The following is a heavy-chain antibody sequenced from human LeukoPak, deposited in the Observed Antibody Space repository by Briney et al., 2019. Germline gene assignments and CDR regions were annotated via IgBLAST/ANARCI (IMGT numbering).Heavy chain of an antibody. J-gene: IGHJ6*02. CDR1: GGTFSSYA. Sequence: ASVKVSCKASGGTFSSYAISWVRQAPGRGLEWMGGIIPIFGTANYAQKFQGRVTITADESTSTAYMELSSLRSEDTAVYYCARYDFGGFHYYGMDVWGQGTTVTVSS. D-gene: IGHD4-23*01. CDR2: IIPIFGTA. V-gene: IGHV1-69*13. CDR3: ARYDFGGFHYYGMDV.